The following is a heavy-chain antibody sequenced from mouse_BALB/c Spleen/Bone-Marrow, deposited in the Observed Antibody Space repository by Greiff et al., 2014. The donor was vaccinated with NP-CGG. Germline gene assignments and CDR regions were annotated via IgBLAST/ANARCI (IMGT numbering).Heavy chain of an antibody. Sequence: VQLQQSGTVLARPGAAVKMSCKASGYTFSNYWMHWVKQRPGQGLEWIGTIYPGNSDTTYNQKFKGKAKLTAVTSTSTAYMELSSLTSEDSAVYYCTTLARSDFDYWGQGTTPTVSS. CDR3: TTLARSDFDY. D-gene: IGHD3-1*01. J-gene: IGHJ2*01. V-gene: IGHV1-5*01. CDR1: GYTFSNYW. CDR2: IYPGNSDT.